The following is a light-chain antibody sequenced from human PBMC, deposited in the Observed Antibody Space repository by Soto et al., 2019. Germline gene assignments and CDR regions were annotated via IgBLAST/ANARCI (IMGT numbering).Light chain of an antibody. CDR2: DVS. CDR3: QHVKCRTWT. CDR1: QNIERW. J-gene: IGKJ1*01. V-gene: IGKV1-5*01. Sequence: DIQMTQSPSTLSASVGDRVTITCRASQNIERWLAWYQQKPAKAPKLLLYDVSSLESGVPSRFSGSGSGTELILTINSPPPDDFETYFCQHVKCRTWTFGQGTKGDI.